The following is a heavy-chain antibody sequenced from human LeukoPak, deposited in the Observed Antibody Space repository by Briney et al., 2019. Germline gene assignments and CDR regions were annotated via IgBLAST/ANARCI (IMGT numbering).Heavy chain of an antibody. CDR1: AFTFRSYA. CDR2: ISGSGGST. D-gene: IGHD1-20*01. V-gene: IGHV3-23*01. Sequence: GGSLRLSCAASAFTFRSYAMIWVRQAAGKGLEWVSAISGSGGSTYYADSVKGRFTISRDNYKNTMYLQMSRLRAEDTAVYYCAKPKDNSLYCFDYWGQGTSVTVSS. J-gene: IGHJ4*02. CDR3: AKPKDNSLYCFDY.